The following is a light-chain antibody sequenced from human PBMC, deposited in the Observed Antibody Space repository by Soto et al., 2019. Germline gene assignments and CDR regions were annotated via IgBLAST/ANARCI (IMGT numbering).Light chain of an antibody. CDR3: SSYTSSSTPYV. J-gene: IGLJ1*01. CDR1: GSDVGGYNY. CDR2: EVS. Sequence: QSALTQPASVSGSRGQSITISCTGTGSDVGGYNYVSWYQQHPGKAPKLMIYEVSNRPSGVSNRFSGSKSGNTASLTISGLQAEDEADYYCSSYTSSSTPYVFGTGTKLTVL. V-gene: IGLV2-14*01.